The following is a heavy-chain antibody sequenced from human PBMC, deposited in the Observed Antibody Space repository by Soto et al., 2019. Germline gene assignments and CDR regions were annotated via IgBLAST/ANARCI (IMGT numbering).Heavy chain of an antibody. Sequence: GGSLRLSCAASGFTFSSYSMNWVRQAPGKGLEWVSYISSSSSTIYYADSVKGRFTISRDNAKNSLYLQMNSLRDEDTAVYYCAREAYPSLSRYCSGGSCPNPIDYWGQGTLVTVSS. D-gene: IGHD2-15*01. CDR3: AREAYPSLSRYCSGGSCPNPIDY. CDR1: GFTFSSYS. V-gene: IGHV3-48*02. J-gene: IGHJ4*02. CDR2: ISSSSSTI.